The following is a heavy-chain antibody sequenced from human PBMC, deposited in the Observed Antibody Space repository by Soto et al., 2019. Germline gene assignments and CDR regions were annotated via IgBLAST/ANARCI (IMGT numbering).Heavy chain of an antibody. J-gene: IGHJ4*02. Sequence: VGSLRLSCSVSGFAINSYAMHWVRQAPGKGLEYVSSISHNGGSTYYADSVKGRFTISRDNSKNTLYLQMSSLRTEDTAVYYCVKDRWVDCCGQRTLVTVSS. CDR1: GFAINSYA. CDR2: ISHNGGST. CDR3: VKDRWVDC. D-gene: IGHD1-26*01. V-gene: IGHV3-64D*06.